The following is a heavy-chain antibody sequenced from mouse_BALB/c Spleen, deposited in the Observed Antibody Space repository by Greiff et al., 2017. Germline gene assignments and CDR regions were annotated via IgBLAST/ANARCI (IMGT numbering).Heavy chain of an antibody. V-gene: IGHV1-18*01. CDR1: GYTFTDYN. CDR2: INPNNGGT. CDR3: ARPNSQFITTAYYAMDY. D-gene: IGHD1-2*01. Sequence: EVQLQQSGPELVKPGASVKIPCKASGYTFTDYNMDWVKQSHGKSLEWIGDINPNNGGTIYNQKFKGKATLTVDKSSSTAYMELRSLTSEDTAVYYCARPNSQFITTAYYAMDYWGQGTSVTVSS. J-gene: IGHJ4*01.